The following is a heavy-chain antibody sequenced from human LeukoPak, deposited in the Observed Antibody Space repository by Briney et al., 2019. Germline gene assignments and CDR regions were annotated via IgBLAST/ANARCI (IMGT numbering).Heavy chain of an antibody. Sequence: PSETLSLTCTVSGGSLSSRTHYWNWIRQPPGKGLEWIASIYHSGSTYYNASLQSRVTISVDTSKNQFSLRLTSVTGAGTAVYYCACPYSASYNSWGPGTLVTVSS. CDR2: IYHSGST. CDR1: GGSLSSRTHY. V-gene: IGHV4-39*01. J-gene: IGHJ4*02. D-gene: IGHD4-11*01. CDR3: ACPYSASYNS.